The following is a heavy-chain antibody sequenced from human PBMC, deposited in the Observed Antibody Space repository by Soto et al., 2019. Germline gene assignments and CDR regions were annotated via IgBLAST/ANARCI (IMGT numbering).Heavy chain of an antibody. V-gene: IGHV1-2*02. D-gene: IGHD6-19*01. CDR2: INPNSGGT. CDR1: GYPFIGYS. Sequence: ASVKVSCTASGYPFIGYSMYWVRQAPGQGLEWMGWINPNSGGTNYAQKFQDRVTMTRDTSISTAYMELSRLTSDDTAVYYCASAAVTGTAGLDFWGQGTQVTVSS. J-gene: IGHJ4*02. CDR3: ASAAVTGTAGLDF.